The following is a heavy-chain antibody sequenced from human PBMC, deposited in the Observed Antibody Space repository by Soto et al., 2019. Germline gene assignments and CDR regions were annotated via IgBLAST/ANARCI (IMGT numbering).Heavy chain of an antibody. Sequence: EVQLVESGGGLVQPGRSLRLSCTASGFTFGDYAMSWFRQAPGKGLEWVGFIRSKAYGGTTEYAASVKGRFTISRDDSKSIAYLQINSLKTEDTAVYYCTKPIAVAGMYFDYWGQGTLVTVSS. V-gene: IGHV3-49*03. D-gene: IGHD6-19*01. CDR1: GFTFGDYA. CDR3: TKPIAVAGMYFDY. J-gene: IGHJ4*02. CDR2: IRSKAYGGTT.